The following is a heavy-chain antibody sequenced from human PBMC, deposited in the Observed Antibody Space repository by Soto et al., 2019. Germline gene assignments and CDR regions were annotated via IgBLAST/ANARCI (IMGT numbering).Heavy chain of an antibody. CDR3: ARGQEGVVATH. V-gene: IGHV4-34*01. J-gene: IGHJ4*02. D-gene: IGHD5-12*01. Sequence: QVQLQQWGAGLLKPSETLSLNCAVTGGSLSGYYWSWIRQPPGKGLEWIGEVKDGGHANYSPSPRGRVTISSDTSNNQFLLRLYSVTAADTGVYYCARGQEGVVATHWDQGSLVTVSS. CDR1: GGSLSGYY. CDR2: VKDGGHA.